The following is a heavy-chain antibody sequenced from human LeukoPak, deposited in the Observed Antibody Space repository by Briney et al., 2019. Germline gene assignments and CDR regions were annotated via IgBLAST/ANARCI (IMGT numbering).Heavy chain of an antibody. CDR2: IYYTGST. CDR1: GGSVSDYY. D-gene: IGHD6-19*01. Sequence: SETLSLTCTISGGSVSDYYWSWIRQSPGKGLEWIGYIYYTGSTTYNPSLKSRVTMSADTSKNQFSLKLSSVTAADTAVYYCARNIAVAGRGDYMDVWGKGTTVTISS. CDR3: ARNIAVAGRGDYMDV. J-gene: IGHJ6*03. V-gene: IGHV4-59*08.